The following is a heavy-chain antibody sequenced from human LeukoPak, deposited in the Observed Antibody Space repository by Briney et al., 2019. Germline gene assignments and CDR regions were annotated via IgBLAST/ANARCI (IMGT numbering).Heavy chain of an antibody. CDR3: ASGDYVWGSYLN. CDR1: GYTFTGYF. Sequence: ASVKVSCKASGYTFTGYFIHWVRQAPGQGLEWMGWINPNSGDTNYAQKFQGRVTMTRDTSISTAYMELSRLRSDDTAVYYCASGDYVWGSYLNWGQGTLVTVPS. D-gene: IGHD3-16*02. CDR2: INPNSGDT. V-gene: IGHV1-2*02. J-gene: IGHJ4*02.